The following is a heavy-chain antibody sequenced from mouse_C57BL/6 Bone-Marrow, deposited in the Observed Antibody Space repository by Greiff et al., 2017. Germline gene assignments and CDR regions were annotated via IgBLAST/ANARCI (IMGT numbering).Heavy chain of an antibody. J-gene: IGHJ4*01. CDR3: AIVADALDY. CDR1: GYTFTDYY. CDR2: INPYNGGT. Sequence: EVQLQQSGPVLVKPGASVKMSCKASGYTFTDYYMNWVKQSHGKSLEWIGVINPYNGGTSYNQKFKGKATLTVDKSSSTAYMELNRLTSEDAAVYYCAIVADALDYWGQGTSVTVSA. D-gene: IGHD1-1*01. V-gene: IGHV1-19*01.